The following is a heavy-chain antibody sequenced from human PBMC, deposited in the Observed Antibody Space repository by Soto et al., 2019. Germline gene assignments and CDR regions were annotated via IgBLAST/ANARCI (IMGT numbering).Heavy chain of an antibody. CDR3: ARGFGRFNY. CDR2: IDGSGATK. Sequence: EVQLLESGGGLVQPGGSLRLSCGVSGFTFNDFEMNWVRQAPGKGPEWLAYIDGSGATKKYADSVRGRFTISRDNPNKSLFLQMSSMSAADTAIYYCARGFGRFNYWCQGTLVSVSS. V-gene: IGHV3-48*03. D-gene: IGHD3-10*01. J-gene: IGHJ4*02. CDR1: GFTFNDFE.